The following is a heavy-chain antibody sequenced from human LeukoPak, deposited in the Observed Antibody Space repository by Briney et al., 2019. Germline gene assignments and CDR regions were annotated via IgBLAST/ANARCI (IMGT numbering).Heavy chain of an antibody. Sequence: PSQTLSLTCTVSGGSISSGGYYWSWIRQHPGKGLEWIGYIYYSGSTYYNPSLKSRVTISVDTSKNQFSLKLSSVTAADTAVYYCARGPPSWPGYYDSSGYTPHNYYYYGMDVWGQGTTVTVSS. D-gene: IGHD3-22*01. V-gene: IGHV4-31*03. J-gene: IGHJ6*02. CDR1: GGSISSGGYY. CDR2: IYYSGST. CDR3: ARGPPSWPGYYDSSGYTPHNYYYYGMDV.